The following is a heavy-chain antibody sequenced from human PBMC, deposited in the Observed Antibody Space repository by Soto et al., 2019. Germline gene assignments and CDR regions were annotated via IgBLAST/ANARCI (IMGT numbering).Heavy chain of an antibody. CDR2: IKPSADNT. J-gene: IGHJ4*02. Sequence: QVQLVQSGAEVKKPGASVKVSCKASGYTFTSYYVHWERQAPGQGLEWMGVIKPSADNTNYAQKFQGRVTMTRDTSTKTVCMELSSLRSEDTAVYHCARDTTVWGSYRIFDYGGQGTRVPASS. V-gene: IGHV1-46*01. CDR3: ARDTTVWGSYRIFDY. CDR1: GYTFTSYY. D-gene: IGHD3-16*02.